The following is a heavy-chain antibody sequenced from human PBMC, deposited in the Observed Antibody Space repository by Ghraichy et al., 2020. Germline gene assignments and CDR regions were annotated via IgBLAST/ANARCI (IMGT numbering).Heavy chain of an antibody. J-gene: IGHJ5*02. V-gene: IGHV4-4*02. Sequence: SETLSLTCAVSGGSITSNSWWGWVRQPPGREVEWIGEISHVGSTNYNPSPKSRVTISLDKSKNQFSLRETSLTAADTAVYFCARTDYFGSAFDPWGQGTLVTVSS. CDR2: ISHVGST. CDR1: GGSITSNSW. D-gene: IGHD3-10*01. CDR3: ARTDYFGSAFDP.